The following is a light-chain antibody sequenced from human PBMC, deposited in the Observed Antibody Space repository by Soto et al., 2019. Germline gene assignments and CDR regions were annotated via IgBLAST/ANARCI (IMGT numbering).Light chain of an antibody. CDR2: HAS. Sequence: IQMTQSPSTLPPSPFDRVTITFRASQSISNSLTWYQQNPRTDPKILIYHASNTQSGVQSRVSGSGTGTEFTLTIISLEHFAFATYYYHQYISYSFGQVTKVDIK. CDR1: QSISNS. V-gene: IGKV1-5*01. J-gene: IGKJ1*01. CDR3: HQYISYS.